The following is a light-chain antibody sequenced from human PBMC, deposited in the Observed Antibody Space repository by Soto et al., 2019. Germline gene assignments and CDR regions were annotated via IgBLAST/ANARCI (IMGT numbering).Light chain of an antibody. CDR3: AAWDDSLNGPV. CDR2: SNN. V-gene: IGLV1-44*01. CDR1: SSNIGSNS. J-gene: IGLJ3*02. Sequence: QSVLTQPPSASGTPGQRVTIYCSGSSSNIGSNSVNWYQQLPGPAPKLLIYSNNQRPSGVPDRFSGSKSGTSASLAISGLQSEDEADYYCAAWDDSLNGPVFGGGTKLTVL.